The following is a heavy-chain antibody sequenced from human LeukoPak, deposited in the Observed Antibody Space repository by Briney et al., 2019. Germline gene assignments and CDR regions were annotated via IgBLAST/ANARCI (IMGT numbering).Heavy chain of an antibody. Sequence: GGSLRLSCAASGFTFTTYWMNWVRQAPGKGLEWVANINQDGSESYYMDSVKGRFTVSRDNAKDSLSLQMNSLRVEDTAVYYCARGFDGANAFDLWGQGTMVTVSS. CDR1: GFTFTTYW. V-gene: IGHV3-7*01. J-gene: IGHJ3*01. CDR2: INQDGSES. CDR3: ARGFDGANAFDL.